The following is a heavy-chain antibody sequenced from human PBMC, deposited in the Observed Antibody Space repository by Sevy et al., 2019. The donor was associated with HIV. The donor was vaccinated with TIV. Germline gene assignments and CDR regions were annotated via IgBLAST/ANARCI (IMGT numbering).Heavy chain of an antibody. CDR2: IYYSGST. J-gene: IGHJ6*02. CDR3: ARSLRMGIAAAAIHYYGMDV. Sequence: SETLSLTCTVSGGSISSYYWSWIRQPPGKGPEWIGYIYYSGSTNYNPSLKSRVTISVDTSKNQFSLKLSSVTAADTAVYYCARSLRMGIAAAAIHYYGMDVWGQGTTVTVSS. CDR1: GGSISSYY. D-gene: IGHD6-13*01. V-gene: IGHV4-59*01.